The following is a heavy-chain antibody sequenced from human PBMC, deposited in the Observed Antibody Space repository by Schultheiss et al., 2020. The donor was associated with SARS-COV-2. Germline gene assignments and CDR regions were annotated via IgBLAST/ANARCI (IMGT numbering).Heavy chain of an antibody. D-gene: IGHD6-19*01. CDR1: GFTFSAHY. V-gene: IGHV3-23*01. Sequence: GGSLRLSCGASGFTFSAHYMSWIRQTPGKGLEWVSAISSSGSNTYYADSLKGRFTISRDSSKNTLYLQMNSLRAEDTAVYYCARVVAQGLVYYYYYMDVWGKGTTVTVSS. CDR2: ISSSGSNT. CDR3: ARVVAQGLVYYYYYMDV. J-gene: IGHJ6*03.